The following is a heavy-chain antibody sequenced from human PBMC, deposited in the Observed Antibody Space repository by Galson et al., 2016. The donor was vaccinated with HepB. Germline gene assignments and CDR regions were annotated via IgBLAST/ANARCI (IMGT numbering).Heavy chain of an antibody. CDR1: XXXFRSYX. J-gene: IGHJ5*02. CDR2: IWHDGSYK. V-gene: IGHV3-33*01. CDR3: VRDRASXXGPPCT. Sequence: RLXXAASXXXFRSYXXXWVRXAPGKGLEXXXFIWHDGSYKTYADSVKGRFTVSRDNSKNMLFLQMISLGVEDAAVYHCVRDRASXXGPPCTWGXGSLV.